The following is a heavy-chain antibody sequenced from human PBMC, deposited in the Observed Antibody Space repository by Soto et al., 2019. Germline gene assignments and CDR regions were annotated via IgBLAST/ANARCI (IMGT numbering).Heavy chain of an antibody. V-gene: IGHV1-69*12. J-gene: IGHJ6*02. CDR1: GGTFSSYA. CDR2: IIPIFGTA. Sequence: QVQLVQSGAEVKKPGSSVKVSCKASGGTFSSYAISWVRQAPGQGLEWMGGIIPIFGTANYAQKFQGRVTSPADESTSTAYMELSSLRSEDTAVYYCASHGITGTWVYYYGMDVWGQGTTVTVSS. D-gene: IGHD1-7*01. CDR3: ASHGITGTWVYYYGMDV.